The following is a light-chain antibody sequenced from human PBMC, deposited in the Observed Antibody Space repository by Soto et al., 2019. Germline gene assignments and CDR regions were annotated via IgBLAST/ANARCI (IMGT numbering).Light chain of an antibody. CDR3: CSYAGSYSYV. V-gene: IGLV2-11*01. CDR1: TNDVGNYNY. Sequence: QSVLTQPRSVSGSPGQSVTISCTGTTNDVGNYNYVSWYQQHPSKAPKLMIYDVTKRPSGVPDRFSGSKSGNTASLTNSGLQAEDEADYYCCSYAGSYSYVFGTGTKLTVL. CDR2: DVT. J-gene: IGLJ1*01.